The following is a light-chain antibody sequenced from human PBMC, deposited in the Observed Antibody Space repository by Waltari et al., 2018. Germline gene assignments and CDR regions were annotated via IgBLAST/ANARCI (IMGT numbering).Light chain of an antibody. CDR2: DAS. J-gene: IGKJ1*01. CDR1: PSVSSY. CDR3: QQRSNWPRT. V-gene: IGKV3-11*01. Sequence: EIVLTQSPATLSLSPGERAPLSCRASPSVSSYLAWYQQKPGQAPRLLIYDASNRATGIPARFSGSGSGTDFTLTISSLEPEDFAVYYCQQRSNWPRTFGQGTKVEIK.